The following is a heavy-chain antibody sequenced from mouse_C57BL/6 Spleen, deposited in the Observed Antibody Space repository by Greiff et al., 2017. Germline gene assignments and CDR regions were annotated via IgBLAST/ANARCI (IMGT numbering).Heavy chain of an antibody. V-gene: IGHV1-22*01. CDR3: ARCGGQTGTGDYYAMDY. D-gene: IGHD4-1*01. J-gene: IGHJ4*01. CDR2: INPNNGGT. Sequence: EVQLQQSGPELVKPGASVKMSCKASGYTFTDYNMHWVKQSHGKSLEWIGYINPNNGGTSYNQKFKGKATLTVNKSSSTAYMELRSLTSEESAVYDWARCGGQTGTGDYYAMDYWGQGTSVTVSS. CDR1: GYTFTDYN.